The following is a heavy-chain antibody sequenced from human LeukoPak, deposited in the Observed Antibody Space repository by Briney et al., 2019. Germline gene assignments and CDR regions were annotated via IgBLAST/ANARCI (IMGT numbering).Heavy chain of an antibody. V-gene: IGHV3-23*01. Sequence: PGGSLRLSCAASGFTFGSYAMSWVRQAPGKGLEWVSAISGSGGSTYYADSVKGRFTISRDNSKNTLYLQMNSLRAEDTAVYYCAKDLMFGSGGSNFDYWGQGTLVTVSS. CDR3: AKDLMFGSGGSNFDY. J-gene: IGHJ4*02. CDR1: GFTFGSYA. CDR2: ISGSGGST. D-gene: IGHD3-10*02.